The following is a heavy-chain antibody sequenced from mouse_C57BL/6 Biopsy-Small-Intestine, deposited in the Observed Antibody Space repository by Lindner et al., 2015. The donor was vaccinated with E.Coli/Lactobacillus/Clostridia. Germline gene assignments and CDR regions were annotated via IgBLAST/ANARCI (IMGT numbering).Heavy chain of an antibody. CDR1: GYSFTGYN. CDR3: ARARDYGDFLSRAVDY. D-gene: IGHD2-13*01. V-gene: IGHV1-39*01. Sequence: VQLQESGAELVKPGASVKISCKASGYSFTGYNLNWVKQSHGKSLEWIGNINPYYGITDYNRKFKGKATLTVDKSSSTAYMQLNSLTSEDSSVYYCARARDYGDFLSRAVDYWGQGTSVTVSS. J-gene: IGHJ4*01. CDR2: INPYYGIT.